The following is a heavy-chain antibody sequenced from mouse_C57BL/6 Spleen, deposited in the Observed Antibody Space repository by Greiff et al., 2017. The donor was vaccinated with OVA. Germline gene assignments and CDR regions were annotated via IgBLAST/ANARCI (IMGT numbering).Heavy chain of an antibody. V-gene: IGHV1-15*01. Sequence: QVHVKQSGAELVRPGASVTLSCKASGYTFTDYEMHWVKQTPVHGLEWIGAIDPETGGTAYNQKFKGKAILTADKSSSTAYMELRSLTSEDSAVYYCTRGGHYDGSSEAMDYWGQGTSVTVSS. CDR2: IDPETGGT. J-gene: IGHJ4*01. CDR3: TRGGHYDGSSEAMDY. D-gene: IGHD1-1*01. CDR1: GYTFTDYE.